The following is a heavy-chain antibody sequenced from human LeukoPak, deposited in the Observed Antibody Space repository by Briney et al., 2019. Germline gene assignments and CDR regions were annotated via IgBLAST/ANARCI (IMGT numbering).Heavy chain of an antibody. CDR1: GGSVSSGGHY. CDR2: IYYSGST. Sequence: PSETLSLTCIVSGGSVSSGGHYWGWIRQPPGKGLEWIGRIYYSGSTYYNPSLNNRVTIFIDMSKNQFSLRLNSVTATDTAVYYCARLVCGGGSCPAEFDYWGQGTLVTVSS. D-gene: IGHD2-15*01. J-gene: IGHJ4*02. V-gene: IGHV4-39*01. CDR3: ARLVCGGGSCPAEFDY.